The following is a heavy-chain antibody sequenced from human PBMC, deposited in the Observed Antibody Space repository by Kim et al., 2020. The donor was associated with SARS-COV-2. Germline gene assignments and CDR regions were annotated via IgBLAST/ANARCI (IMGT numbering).Heavy chain of an antibody. D-gene: IGHD3-10*02. CDR1: GGSISSYL. Sequence: SETLSLTCSLSGGSISSYLWTWIRQPPGKGLEWIGYIFYSGKKNYNPSLASRVTMSVDSSKNQFSLKLRSVTTADTAVYYCARGREEVFGGVDVWGPGTT. V-gene: IGHV4-59*13. J-gene: IGHJ6*02. CDR2: IFYSGKK. CDR3: ARGREEVFGGVDV.